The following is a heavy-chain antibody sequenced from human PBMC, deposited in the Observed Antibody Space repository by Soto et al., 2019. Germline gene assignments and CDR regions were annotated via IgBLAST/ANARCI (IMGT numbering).Heavy chain of an antibody. CDR1: GFTFSSYS. Sequence: PGGSLRLSCAASGFTFSSYSMNWVRQAPGKGLEWVSSISSSSSYIYYADSVKGRFTISRDNAKNSLYLQMNSLRAEDTAVYYCARDTRLWSRGEFDPWGQGTLVTVSS. CDR3: ARDTRLWSRGEFDP. V-gene: IGHV3-21*01. D-gene: IGHD2-8*02. J-gene: IGHJ5*02. CDR2: ISSSSSYI.